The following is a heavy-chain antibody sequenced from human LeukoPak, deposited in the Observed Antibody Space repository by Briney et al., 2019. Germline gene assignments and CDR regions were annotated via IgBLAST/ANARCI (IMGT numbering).Heavy chain of an antibody. CDR3: ARISKEATNDY. Sequence: PGRSLRLSCAASGFTFSSYGMHWVRQAPGKGLEWVAVIWYDGSNKYYADSVKGRFTISRDNSKNTLYLQMSSLRAEDTAVYYCARISKEATNDYWGQGTLVTVSS. V-gene: IGHV3-33*01. CDR1: GFTFSSYG. D-gene: IGHD5-12*01. J-gene: IGHJ4*02. CDR2: IWYDGSNK.